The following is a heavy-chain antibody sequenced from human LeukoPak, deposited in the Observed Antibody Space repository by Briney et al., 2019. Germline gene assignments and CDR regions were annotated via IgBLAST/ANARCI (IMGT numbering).Heavy chain of an antibody. J-gene: IGHJ5*02. Sequence: PSETLSLTCTVSGGSNNSYYWSWIRQPPGKGLEWIGYTHPSGNSNYSPSLKSRVTISIDMSRNQFSLKLSSVTAADTAVYYCARKAPKKGWFDPWGQGTLVTVSS. CDR3: ARKAPKKGWFDP. CDR2: THPSGNS. CDR1: GGSNNSYY. V-gene: IGHV4-4*09.